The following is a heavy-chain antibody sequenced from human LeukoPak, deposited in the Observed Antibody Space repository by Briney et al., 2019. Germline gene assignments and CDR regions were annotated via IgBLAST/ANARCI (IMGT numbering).Heavy chain of an antibody. J-gene: IGHJ4*02. CDR1: GYTFTGYY. V-gene: IGHV1-2*02. CDR2: INPNSGGT. Sequence: ASVKVSCKASGYTFTGYYMHWVRQAPGQGLEWMGWINPNSGGTNYAQKFQGRVTMTRDMSISTAYMELSRLRSDDMAVYYCARGGDRGMVRGVNSYDYWGQGTLVTVSS. CDR3: ARGGDRGMVRGVNSYDY. D-gene: IGHD3-10*01.